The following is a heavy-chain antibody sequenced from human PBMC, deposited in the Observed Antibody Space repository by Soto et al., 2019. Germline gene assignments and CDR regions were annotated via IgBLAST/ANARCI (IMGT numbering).Heavy chain of an antibody. J-gene: IGHJ4*02. D-gene: IGHD5-18*01. CDR2: ISYDGFNI. CDR1: RLTFSAYA. CDR3: ARARDTTMVWYHYLDY. Sequence: PGGPLSLSCEASRLTFSAYAIHCVLKAQCEGLEWVAVISYDGFNIFYADSVRGRFTISRDNAKNSLFLQMNSLRAEDTAVYYCARARDTTMVWYHYLDYWGQGTPVTVSS. V-gene: IGHV3-30-3*01.